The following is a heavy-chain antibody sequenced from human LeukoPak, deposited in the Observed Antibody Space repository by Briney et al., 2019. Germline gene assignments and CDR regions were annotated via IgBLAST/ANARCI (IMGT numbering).Heavy chain of an antibody. D-gene: IGHD1-26*01. CDR1: GFTFGDYA. J-gene: IGHJ4*02. Sequence: GGSLKFSGPASGFTFGDYAMHWVRQAPGKALDWVSGISWNSGTIAYADSVKGRFTISRDNAKNSLYLQMNSLRAEDTALYYCAKDSGSRSFYFDFWGQGTLVTVSS. CDR3: AKDSGSRSFYFDF. V-gene: IGHV3-9*01. CDR2: ISWNSGTI.